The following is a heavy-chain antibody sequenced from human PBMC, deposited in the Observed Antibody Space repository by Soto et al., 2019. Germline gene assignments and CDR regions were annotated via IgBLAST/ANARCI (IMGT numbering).Heavy chain of an antibody. CDR3: TRVAIWAEYYYYYMDV. CDR1: GFTFGDYA. J-gene: IGHJ6*03. CDR2: IKYKAYGGTT. Sequence: GGSLRLSCTASGFTFGDYAMSWFRQAPGKGLEWVGFIKYKAYGGTTEYAASVKGRFTISRDDSKSIAYLQMNSLKTEDTAVYYCTRVAIWAEYYYYYMDVWGKGTTVTVSS. V-gene: IGHV3-49*03. D-gene: IGHD2-21*01.